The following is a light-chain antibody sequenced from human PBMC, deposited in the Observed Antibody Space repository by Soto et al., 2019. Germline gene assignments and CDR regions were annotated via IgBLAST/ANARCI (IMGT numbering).Light chain of an antibody. CDR1: GSDVGGYDY. Sequence: QSALTQPASVSGSPGQSITISCTGTGSDVGGYDYVSWYQHHPGKAPKVMIYEVTNRPSGVSNRFSGSKSGNKASLTISGLLAEDEADYYCSSYTSSRTYVLGTGTKVTVL. CDR2: EVT. V-gene: IGLV2-14*01. J-gene: IGLJ1*01. CDR3: SSYTSSRTYV.